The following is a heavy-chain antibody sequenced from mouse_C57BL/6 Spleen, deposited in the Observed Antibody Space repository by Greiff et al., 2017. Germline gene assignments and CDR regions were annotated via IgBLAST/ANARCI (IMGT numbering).Heavy chain of an antibody. J-gene: IGHJ1*03. D-gene: IGHD2-3*01. CDR3: ARGGRGYSYWYFDV. CDR1: GYTFTSYW. V-gene: IGHV1-55*01. CDR2: IYPGSGST. Sequence: QVQLQQPGAELVKPGASVKMSCKASGYTFTSYWITWVKQRPGQGLEWIGDIYPGSGSTNYNEKFKSKATLTVDTSSSTAYMQLSSLPSEDSAVYYCARGGRGYSYWYFDVWGTGTTVTVSS.